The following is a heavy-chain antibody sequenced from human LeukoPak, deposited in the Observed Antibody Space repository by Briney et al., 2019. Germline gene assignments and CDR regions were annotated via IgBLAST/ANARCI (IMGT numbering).Heavy chain of an antibody. CDR1: GGSISSSSYY. D-gene: IGHD3-10*01. CDR2: IYYSGST. V-gene: IGHV4-39*07. J-gene: IGHJ4*02. CDR3: ARGGAEYYYGSGSQDY. Sequence: PSETLSLTCTVSGGSISSSSYYWGWIRQPPGKGLEWIGSIYYSGSTYYNPSLKSRVTISLDTSKNQFSLKLSSVTAADTAVYYCARGGAEYYYGSGSQDYWGQGILVTVSS.